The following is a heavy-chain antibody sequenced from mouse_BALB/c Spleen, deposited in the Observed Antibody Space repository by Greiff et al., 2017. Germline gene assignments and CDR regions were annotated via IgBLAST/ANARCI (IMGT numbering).Heavy chain of an antibody. CDR3: ARGGARAFDY. Sequence: VQLQQTGPELVKPGASVKISCKASGYSFTDYIMLWVKQSHGKSLEWIGNINPYYGSTSYNLKFKGKATLTVDKSSSTAYMQLNSLTSEDSAVYYCARGGARAFDYWGQGTTLTVSS. CDR1: GYSFTDYI. J-gene: IGHJ2*01. CDR2: INPYYGST. D-gene: IGHD3-1*01. V-gene: IGHV1-39*01.